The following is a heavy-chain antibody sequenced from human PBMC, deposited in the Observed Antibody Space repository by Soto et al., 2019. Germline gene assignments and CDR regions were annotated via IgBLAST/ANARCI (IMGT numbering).Heavy chain of an antibody. CDR2: ISGSGGST. CDR1: GFTFSSYA. J-gene: IGHJ6*02. V-gene: IGHV3-23*01. CDR3: AKLSCSSGWLYYYYYYGMDV. D-gene: IGHD6-19*01. Sequence: GESLKISCEASGFTFSSYAMSWVRQAPGKGLEWVSAISGSGGSTYYADSVKGRFTISRDNSKNTLYLQMNSLRAEDTAVYYCAKLSCSSGWLYYYYYYGMDVWGQGTTVTVS.